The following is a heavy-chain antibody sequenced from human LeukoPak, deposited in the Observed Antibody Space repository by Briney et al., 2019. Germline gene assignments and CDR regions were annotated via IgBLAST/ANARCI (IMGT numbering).Heavy chain of an antibody. CDR2: ISSDGTYT. J-gene: IGHJ4*02. Sequence: GGSLRLSCAASGFTFSSHLMHWVRQAPGKGLVWVSRISSDGTYTNYADSVRGRFTISRDNSKNTLYLQMNSLRAEDTAVYYCAKGRSVTDYFDYWGQGTLVTVSS. V-gene: IGHV3-74*01. D-gene: IGHD1-14*01. CDR3: AKGRSVTDYFDY. CDR1: GFTFSSHL.